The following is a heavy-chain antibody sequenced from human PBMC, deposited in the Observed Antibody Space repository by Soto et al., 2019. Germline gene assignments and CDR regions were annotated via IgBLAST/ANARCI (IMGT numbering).Heavy chain of an antibody. D-gene: IGHD3-10*01. CDR2: TYYRSKWYN. V-gene: IGHV6-1*01. CDR1: GDSVSSNSAA. Sequence: PSQTLSLTCVISGDSVSSNSAAWNWIRQSPSRGLEWLGRTYYRSKWYNDYAVSVKSRITINPDTSKNQFSLQLNSVTPEDTAVYYCARVITMVRGVIYYYYGMDVWGQGTTVTVSS. CDR3: ARVITMVRGVIYYYYGMDV. J-gene: IGHJ6*02.